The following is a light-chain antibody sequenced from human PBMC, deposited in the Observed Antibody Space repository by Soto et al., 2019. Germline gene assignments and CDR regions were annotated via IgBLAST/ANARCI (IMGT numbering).Light chain of an antibody. J-gene: IGKJ2*01. V-gene: IGKV1-5*03. Sequence: DIQMTQSPSTLSASVGDRVTITCRASQNINICLAWYQHKPGTAPKVLIYKASTLETGVPTRFSGSGSGTEFTLTISGLQPDDFATYYCQHYNKYSRTFGQGTTVVIK. CDR3: QHYNKYSRT. CDR2: KAS. CDR1: QNINIC.